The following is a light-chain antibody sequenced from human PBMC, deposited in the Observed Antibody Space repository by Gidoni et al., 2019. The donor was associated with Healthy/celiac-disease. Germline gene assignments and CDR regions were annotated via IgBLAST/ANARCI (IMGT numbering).Light chain of an antibody. J-gene: IGKJ1*01. CDR3: QQSYSTPRT. CDR2: AAS. V-gene: IGKV1-39*01. CDR1: QSISSY. Sequence: DIQVTQSPSSLSASVGDRVNITCRASQSISSYLNWYQQKPGKAPKLLIYAASSLQSGVPSRFSGSGSGTDFTLTISSLQPEDFATYYCQQSYSTPRTFGQGTKVEIK.